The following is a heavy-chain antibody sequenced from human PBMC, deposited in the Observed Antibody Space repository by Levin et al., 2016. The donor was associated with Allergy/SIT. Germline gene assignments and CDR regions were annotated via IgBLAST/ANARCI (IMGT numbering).Heavy chain of an antibody. J-gene: IGHJ6*02. CDR2: IYYSGGT. CDR3: ARQDTYYDFWSGYHTGGDYYGMDV. Sequence: WIRQPPGKGLEWIGSIYYSGGTYYNPSLKSRVTISVDTSKNQFSLKLSSVTAADTAVYYCARQDTYYDFWSGYHTGGDYYGMDVWGQGTTVTVSS. D-gene: IGHD3-3*01. V-gene: IGHV4-39*01.